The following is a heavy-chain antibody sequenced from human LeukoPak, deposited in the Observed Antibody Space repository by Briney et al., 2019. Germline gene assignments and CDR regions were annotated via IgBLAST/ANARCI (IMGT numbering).Heavy chain of an antibody. Sequence: SETLSLTCAVSGGSISSSNWWSWVRQPPGKGLEWIGEIYHSGSTNYNPSLKSRVTISVDKSKNQFSLKLSSVTAADTAVYYCARDGCTNGVSYTQGYYYMDVWGKGTTVTVSS. D-gene: IGHD2-8*01. V-gene: IGHV4-4*02. J-gene: IGHJ6*03. CDR2: IYHSGST. CDR3: ARDGCTNGVSYTQGYYYMDV. CDR1: GGSISSSNW.